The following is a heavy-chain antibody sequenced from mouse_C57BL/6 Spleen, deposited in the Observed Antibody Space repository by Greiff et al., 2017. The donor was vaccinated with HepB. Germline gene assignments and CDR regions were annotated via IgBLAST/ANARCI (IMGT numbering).Heavy chain of an antibody. V-gene: IGHV1-9*01. Sequence: VQLQQSGAELMKPGASVKLSCKATGYTFTGYWVEWVKPRPGHGLEWIGEILPGSGSTNYNEKLKGKATFTADTSSNTAYMQLSILTTEYSALLFCARECSAVYAMDYWGQGTSVTVSS. CDR2: ILPGSGST. CDR3: ARECSAVYAMDY. CDR1: GYTFTGYW. D-gene: IGHD1-1*01. J-gene: IGHJ4*01.